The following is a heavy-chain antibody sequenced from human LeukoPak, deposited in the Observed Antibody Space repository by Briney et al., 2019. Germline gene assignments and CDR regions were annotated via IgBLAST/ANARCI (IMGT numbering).Heavy chain of an antibody. CDR2: INPSGGST. J-gene: IGHJ5*02. CDR3: ARDKVYSGSYYGWGNWFDP. V-gene: IGHV1-46*01. CDR1: GHTFTSYY. D-gene: IGHD1-26*01. Sequence: ASVKVSCKASGHTFTSYYMHWVRQAPGQGLEWMGIINPSGGSTSYAQKFQGRVTMTRDMSTSTVYMELSSLRSEDTAVYYCARDKVYSGSYYGWGNWFDPWGQGTLVTVSS.